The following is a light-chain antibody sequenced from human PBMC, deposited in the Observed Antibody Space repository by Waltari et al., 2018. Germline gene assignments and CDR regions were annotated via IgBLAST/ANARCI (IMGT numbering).Light chain of an antibody. CDR1: SSAVGAYDN. CDR2: DVT. CDR3: SSYRGSFTLV. Sequence: QSALTQPASVSVSPGQSITTSCTVTSSAVGAYDNVYWYQQHPGKAPKLMIYDVTKRPSGVSNRFSGSKSGNTASLTISGLQAEDEADYYCSSYRGSFTLVFGGGTKVTVL. J-gene: IGLJ3*02. V-gene: IGLV2-14*03.